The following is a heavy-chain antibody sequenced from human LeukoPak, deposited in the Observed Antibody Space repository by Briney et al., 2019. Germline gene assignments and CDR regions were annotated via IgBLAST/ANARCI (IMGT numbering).Heavy chain of an antibody. D-gene: IGHD6-19*01. CDR2: INPNSGGT. V-gene: IGHV1-2*02. CDR3: ARDPGSDDAFDI. Sequence: GASVKVSCKASGGTFSSYAISWVRQAPGQGLEWRGWINPNSGGTNYAQKFQGTVTMTTDTSISTAYMELGRLRSDDTAVYYFARDPGSDDAFDIWGQGTMVTVSS. J-gene: IGHJ3*02. CDR1: GGTFSSYA.